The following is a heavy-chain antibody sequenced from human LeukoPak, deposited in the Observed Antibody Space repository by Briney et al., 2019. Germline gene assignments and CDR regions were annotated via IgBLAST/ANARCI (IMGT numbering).Heavy chain of an antibody. J-gene: IGHJ4*02. CDR2: IKQDGSEK. CDR3: VVGSGSYLTLYYFDY. Sequence: GGSLRLSCAASGFTFSSYWMSWVRQAPGKGLEWVANIKQDGSEKYYVDSVKGRFTISRDNAKNSLYLQMNSLRVEDTAVYYCVVGSGSYLTLYYFDYWAREPWSPSPQ. V-gene: IGHV3-7*01. CDR1: GFTFSSYW. D-gene: IGHD3-10*01.